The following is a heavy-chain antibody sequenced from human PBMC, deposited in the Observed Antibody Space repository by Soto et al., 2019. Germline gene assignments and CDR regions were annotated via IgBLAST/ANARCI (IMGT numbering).Heavy chain of an antibody. CDR2: ISYDGSNK. D-gene: IGHD5-12*01. V-gene: IGHV3-30*18. CDR1: GFTFSSYG. CDR3: AKDGSGYDNYYYYMDV. J-gene: IGHJ6*03. Sequence: GGSLRLSCAASGFTFSSYGMHWVRQAPGKGLEWVAVISYDGSNKYYADSVKGRFTISRDNSKNTLYLQMNSLRAEDTAVYYWAKDGSGYDNYYYYMDVGGKGPTFTVS.